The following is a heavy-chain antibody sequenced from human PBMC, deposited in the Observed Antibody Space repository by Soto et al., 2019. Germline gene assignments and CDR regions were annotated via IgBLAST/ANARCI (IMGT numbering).Heavy chain of an antibody. CDR1: GFTFSTFA. V-gene: IGHV3-23*01. Sequence: EVQLLESGGSLVQPGGSLRLSFAASGFTFSTFAMNWVRQAPGEGLEWVSSLSGSGGNTQYADSVKGRVTISRDNSTTTLYLQVNTLRAEDTAVYYCAKCDVLMTTSWGWCNWFDPWGQGTLVIVSS. CDR2: LSGSGGNT. D-gene: IGHD2-21*01. J-gene: IGHJ5*02. CDR3: AKCDVLMTTSWGWCNWFDP.